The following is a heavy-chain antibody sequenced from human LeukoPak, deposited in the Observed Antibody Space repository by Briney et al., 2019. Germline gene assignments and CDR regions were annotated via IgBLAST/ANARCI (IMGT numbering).Heavy chain of an antibody. CDR2: SRNKANRHTT. J-gene: IGHJ3*02. CDR1: GFTFSDHY. V-gene: IGHV3-72*01. D-gene: IGHD1-7*01. CDR3: TRYELATDAFDI. Sequence: GGSLRPSCAVSGFTFSDHYMDWVRQAPGKGLEWGGRSRNKANRHTTEYAASLKDRFSISRDDSKNSLYLQMNNLKTEDTAVYYCTRYELATDAFDIWGQGTIVTVSS.